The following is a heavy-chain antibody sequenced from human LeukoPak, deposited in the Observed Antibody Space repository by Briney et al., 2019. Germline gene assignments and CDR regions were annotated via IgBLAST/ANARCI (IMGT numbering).Heavy chain of an antibody. D-gene: IGHD6-6*01. CDR3: AKGRIAARPGDY. CDR2: ISDSGGNT. J-gene: IGHJ4*02. Sequence: GGSLRLSCAASGFTFSSSAMSWLRQAPGKGLEWVSVISDSGGNTYIADSVKGRFTISRDNSKNTLYLQMNSLRAEDTAVYYCAKGRIAARPGDYWGQGTLVTVSS. V-gene: IGHV3-23*01. CDR1: GFTFSSSA.